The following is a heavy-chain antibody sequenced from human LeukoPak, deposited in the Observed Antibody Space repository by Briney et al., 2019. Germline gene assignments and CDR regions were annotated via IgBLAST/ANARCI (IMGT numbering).Heavy chain of an antibody. CDR2: IYYSGST. CDR3: ARGRDYDFWSGYFDY. Sequence: SETLSLTCTVSGGSISSSSYYWGWIRQPPGKGLEWIGSIYYSGSTHYNPSLKSRVTISVDTSKNQFSLKLSSVTAADTAVYYCARGRDYDFWSGYFDYWGQGTLVTVSS. V-gene: IGHV4-39*01. D-gene: IGHD3-3*01. CDR1: GGSISSSSYY. J-gene: IGHJ4*02.